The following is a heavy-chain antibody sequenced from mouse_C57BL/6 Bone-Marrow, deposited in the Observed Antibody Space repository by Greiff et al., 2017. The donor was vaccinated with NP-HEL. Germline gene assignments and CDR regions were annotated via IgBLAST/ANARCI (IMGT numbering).Heavy chain of an antibody. CDR1: GYAFTNYL. Sequence: QVQLQQSGAELVRPGTSVKVSCKASGYAFTNYLIEWVKQRPGQGLEWIGVINPGSGGTKYNEKFKGKATLTADKSSSTAYMQLSSLTSEDSAVYFCARKNYGEGYFDVWGTGTTVTVSS. V-gene: IGHV1-54*01. CDR3: ARKNYGEGYFDV. J-gene: IGHJ1*03. D-gene: IGHD1-2*01. CDR2: INPGSGGT.